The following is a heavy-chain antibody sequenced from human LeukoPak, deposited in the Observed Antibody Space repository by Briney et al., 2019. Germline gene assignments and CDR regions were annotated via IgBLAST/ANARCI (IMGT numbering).Heavy chain of an antibody. CDR1: GFTFSSYS. D-gene: IGHD6-13*01. V-gene: IGHV3-21*01. CDR3: AKDRFLAAAYYFDY. J-gene: IGHJ4*02. CDR2: ISSSSYI. Sequence: GGSLRLSCAASGFTFSSYSMNWVRQAPGKGLEWVSSISSSSYIYYADSVKGRFTISRDNSKNTLYLQMNSLRAEDTAVYYCAKDRFLAAAYYFDYWGQGTLVTVSS.